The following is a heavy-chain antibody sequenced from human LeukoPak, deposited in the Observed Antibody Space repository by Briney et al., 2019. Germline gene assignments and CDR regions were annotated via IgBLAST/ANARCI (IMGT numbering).Heavy chain of an antibody. J-gene: IGHJ4*02. CDR1: GDSLNSGSYY. CDR3: ARQTYSSGPGDY. CDR2: MYYSGST. V-gene: IGHV4-39*01. Sequence: SETLSLTCTVSGDSLNSGSYYWGWIRQPPGKGLEWIGSMYYSGSTYYNPSLKSRVTMSVDTSKNQFSLKLSSVTAADTAVYYCARQTYSSGPGDYWGQGTLVTVSS. D-gene: IGHD6-19*01.